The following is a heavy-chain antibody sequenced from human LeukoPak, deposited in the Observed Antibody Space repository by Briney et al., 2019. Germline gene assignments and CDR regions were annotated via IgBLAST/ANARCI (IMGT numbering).Heavy chain of an antibody. Sequence: ASVKVSCKASGYTFTSYGISWVRQAPGQGLEWMGWISAYNGNTNYAQKLQGRVTMTTDTSTSTAHMELRSLRSDDTAVYYCARDLGYKQWLVVYYFDYWGQGTLVTVSS. D-gene: IGHD6-19*01. V-gene: IGHV1-18*01. J-gene: IGHJ4*02. CDR3: ARDLGYKQWLVVYYFDY. CDR1: GYTFTSYG. CDR2: ISAYNGNT.